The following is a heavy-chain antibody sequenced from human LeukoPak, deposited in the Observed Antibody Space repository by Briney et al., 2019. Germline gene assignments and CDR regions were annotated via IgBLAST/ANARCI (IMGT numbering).Heavy chain of an antibody. CDR2: IHPGDSDT. J-gene: IGHJ4*02. CDR1: GYTFTSYW. CDR3: ARSPWNYYDY. Sequence: PGESLKISCKGSGYTFTSYWIGWVRQMPGEGLEWMGIIHPGDSDTRYSPSFQGQVTISVDKSISTAYLQWSSLKASDTAMYYCARSPWNYYDYWGQGTLVTVSS. D-gene: IGHD5-12*01. V-gene: IGHV5-51*01.